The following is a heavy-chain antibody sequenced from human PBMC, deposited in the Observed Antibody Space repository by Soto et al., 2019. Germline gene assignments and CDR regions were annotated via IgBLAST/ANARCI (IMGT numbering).Heavy chain of an antibody. D-gene: IGHD2-15*01. CDR2: IKQDGSEK. CDR3: ARYCSGAGCYQRGFDC. Sequence: EVQLVESGGGLVQPGGSLRLSCAASRFTFSSYWMNWVRQVPGKGLEWVANIKQDGSEKHYVDSVKGLFTISRDNAKNSLYLQMNSLRAEDTAVYYCARYCSGAGCYQRGFDCWGQGTLVTVSS. CDR1: RFTFSSYW. J-gene: IGHJ4*02. V-gene: IGHV3-7*01.